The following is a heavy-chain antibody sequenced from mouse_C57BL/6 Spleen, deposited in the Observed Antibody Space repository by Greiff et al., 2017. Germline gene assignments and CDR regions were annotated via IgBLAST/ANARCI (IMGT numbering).Heavy chain of an antibody. D-gene: IGHD3-3*01. V-gene: IGHV1-22*01. CDR1: GYTFTDYN. CDR3: ARWGPHFDY. CDR2: INPNNGGT. J-gene: IGHJ2*01. Sequence: VHVKQSGPELVKPGASVKMSCKASGYTFTDYNMHWVKQSHGKSLEWIGYINPNNGGTSYNQKFKGKATLTVNKSSSTAYMELRSLTSEDSAVYYCARWGPHFDYWGQGTTLTVSS.